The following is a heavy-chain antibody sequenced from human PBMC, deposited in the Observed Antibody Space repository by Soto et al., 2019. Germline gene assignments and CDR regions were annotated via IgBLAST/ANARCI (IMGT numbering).Heavy chain of an antibody. J-gene: IGHJ4*02. CDR2: ISYDGSNK. CDR1: GFTISSDG. CDR3: ARDDYGGDSSGYYRH. V-gene: IGHV3-30*03. D-gene: IGHD3-22*01. Sequence: GGSLGLSGSASGFTISSDGMHWVRQAPGKGLEWVAVISYDGSNKYYADSVKGRFTISRDNSKNTLYLQMNSLRAEDTAVYYCARDDYGGDSSGYYRHWGQGTLVTVSS.